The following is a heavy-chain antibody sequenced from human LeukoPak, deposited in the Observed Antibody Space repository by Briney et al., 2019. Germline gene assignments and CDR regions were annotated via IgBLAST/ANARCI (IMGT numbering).Heavy chain of an antibody. Sequence: GGSLRLSCAASRFSFRSYDMHWVRQAPGKGLEWVAVISYDGSNTYYTDSVKGRFTISRDNSKNTLYLQMNSLRPEDTAVYYCAKDGQLGGSSWFTLYFDYWGQGTLVTVSS. D-gene: IGHD6-13*01. CDR3: AKDGQLGGSSWFTLYFDY. CDR2: ISYDGSNT. J-gene: IGHJ4*02. V-gene: IGHV3-30*18. CDR1: RFSFRSYD.